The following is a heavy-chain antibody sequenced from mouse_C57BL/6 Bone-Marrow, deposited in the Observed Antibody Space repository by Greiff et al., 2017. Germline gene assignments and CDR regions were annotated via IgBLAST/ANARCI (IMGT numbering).Heavy chain of an antibody. CDR3: ERLGYYSWFAN. D-gene: IGHD2-3*01. V-gene: IGHV4-1*02. J-gene: IGHJ3*01. Sequence: EVKLQESGGGLVQPGGSLKLSCAASGLDFSRYWMSWVRQAPGKGLEWIGEINPDSSTINYTPSLKDKFIISRDNAKNTLYLQMSKVRSEDTALYYCERLGYYSWFANWGQGTLVTVSA. CDR2: INPDSSTI. CDR1: GLDFSRYW.